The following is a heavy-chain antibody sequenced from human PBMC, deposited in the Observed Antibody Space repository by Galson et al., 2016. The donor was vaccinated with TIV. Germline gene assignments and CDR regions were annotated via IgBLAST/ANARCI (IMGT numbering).Heavy chain of an antibody. J-gene: IGHJ4*02. V-gene: IGHV1-2*02. CDR1: GYMFTDYY. D-gene: IGHD3-9*01. CDR2: ITPINGDT. Sequence: VSCKASGYMFTDYYIHWVRQAPGQGLEWMGWITPINGDTKYAQKFQGRVAMTRDKSISTAYLELTRVTTDDTAVYYCARDRNTYYFDIPFDYWGQGTQVTVSS. CDR3: ARDRNTYYFDIPFDY.